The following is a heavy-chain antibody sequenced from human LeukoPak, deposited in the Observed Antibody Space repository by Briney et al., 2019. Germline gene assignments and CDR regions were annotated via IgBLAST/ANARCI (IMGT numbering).Heavy chain of an antibody. J-gene: IGHJ4*02. CDR1: GYTFTDYY. D-gene: IGHD3-22*01. Sequence: ASVKVSCKASGYTFTDYYMHWVRQAPGQGLEWMGWINPNSGDTNSAQKFQGRITMTRDTSISTAYMELSSLISDDTAVYYCARGGWNKFDYWGQGTLVTVSS. V-gene: IGHV1-2*02. CDR3: ARGGWNKFDY. CDR2: INPNSGDT.